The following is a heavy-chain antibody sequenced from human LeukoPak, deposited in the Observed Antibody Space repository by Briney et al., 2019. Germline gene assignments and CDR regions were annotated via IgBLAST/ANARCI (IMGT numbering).Heavy chain of an antibody. J-gene: IGHJ4*02. D-gene: IGHD6-13*01. CDR3: ARDSVETDRWGRAARRYFDY. CDR2: IYYSVST. Sequence: PSETLSLTCTVSGGSISSSSYYWGWIRQPPGKGLEWIGSIYYSVSTYYNPSLKSRVTISVDTSKNQFSLKLSSVTAADTAVYYCARDSVETDRWGRAARRYFDYWGQGTLVTVSS. CDR1: GGSISSSSYY. V-gene: IGHV4-39*07.